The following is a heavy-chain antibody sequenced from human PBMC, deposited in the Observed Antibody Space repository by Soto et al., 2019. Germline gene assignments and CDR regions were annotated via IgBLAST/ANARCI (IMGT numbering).Heavy chain of an antibody. V-gene: IGHV4-34*01. CDR2: INHSGST. CDR3: ARYPRRGGPYYYYGMDV. D-gene: IGHD3-3*01. CDR1: GGSFSGYY. Sequence: SETLSLTCAVYGGSFSGYYWSWIRQPPGKGLEWIGEINHSGSTNYNPSLKSRVTISVDTSKNQFSLKLSSVTAADTAVYYCARYPRRGGPYYYYGMDVWGQGTTVTVSS. J-gene: IGHJ6*02.